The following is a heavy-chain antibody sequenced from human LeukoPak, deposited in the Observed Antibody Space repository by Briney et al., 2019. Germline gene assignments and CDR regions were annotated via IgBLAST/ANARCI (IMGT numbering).Heavy chain of an antibody. CDR2: VSGSGGST. CDR3: AKDRGYSYGLDY. D-gene: IGHD5-18*01. CDR1: GSTFSSYA. J-gene: IGHJ4*02. Sequence: GGSLRLSCAASGSTFSSYAMSWVRQAPGKGLEWVSAVSGSGGSTYYADSVKGRFTISRDNSKNTLYLQMNSLRAEDTAVYYCAKDRGYSYGLDYWGQGTLVTVSS. V-gene: IGHV3-23*01.